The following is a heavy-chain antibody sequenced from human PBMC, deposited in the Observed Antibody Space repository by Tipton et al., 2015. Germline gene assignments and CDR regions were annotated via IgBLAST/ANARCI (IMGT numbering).Heavy chain of an antibody. Sequence: GLVKPSETLSLTCAVSAYSISSDYYWGWIRQPPGKGLEWIGSISHSGNTYYNPSLKSRVTMSRDTSKNQFSLKLTSVTAADTAVYYCASLLLYGDYVHGLGYWGRGTLVTVSS. CDR1: AYSISSDYY. CDR2: ISHSGNT. V-gene: IGHV4-38-2*01. J-gene: IGHJ4*02. D-gene: IGHD4-17*01. CDR3: ASLLLYGDYVHGLGY.